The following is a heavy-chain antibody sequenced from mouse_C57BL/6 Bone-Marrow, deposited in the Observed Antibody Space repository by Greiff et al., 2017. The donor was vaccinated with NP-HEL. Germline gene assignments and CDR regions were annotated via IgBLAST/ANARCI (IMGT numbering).Heavy chain of an antibody. CDR2: IDPSDSYT. CDR3: ARNIYGNYYAMDY. J-gene: IGHJ4*01. Sequence: VQLQQPGAELVRPGTSVKLSCKASGYTFTSYWMHWVKQRPGQGLEWIGVIDPSDSYTNYNQKFKGKATLTVDTSSSTAYMQLSSLTSEDSAVYYCARNIYGNYYAMDYWGQGTSVTVSS. D-gene: IGHD2-1*01. CDR1: GYTFTSYW. V-gene: IGHV1-59*01.